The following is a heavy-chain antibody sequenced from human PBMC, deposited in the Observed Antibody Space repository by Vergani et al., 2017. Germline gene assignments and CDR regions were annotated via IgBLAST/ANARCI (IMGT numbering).Heavy chain of an antibody. J-gene: IGHJ6*03. CDR3: ARDLRADWGYYYYMDV. CDR2: IWYDGSNK. CDR1: GFTFSSYG. D-gene: IGHD3-16*01. Sequence: QVQLVESGGGVVQPGRSLRLSCAASGFTFSSYGMHWVRQAPGKGLEWVAVIWYDGSNKYYADSVKGRFTISRDNSKNTLYLQMNSLRAEDTAVYYCARDLRADWGYYYYMDVWGKGTTVTVSS. V-gene: IGHV3-33*01.